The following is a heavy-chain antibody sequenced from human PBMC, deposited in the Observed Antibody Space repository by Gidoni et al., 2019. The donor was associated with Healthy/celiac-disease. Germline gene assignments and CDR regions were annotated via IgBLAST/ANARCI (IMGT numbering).Heavy chain of an antibody. J-gene: IGHJ4*02. V-gene: IGHV3-30*18. CDR3: AKDRSGYELDY. CDR2: ISYDGSNK. D-gene: IGHD3-22*01. Sequence: VQLVEPGGGVVQTGRSLRLSCAASGSTFSSSGRHWVRQAPGKGLEWVAVISYDGSNKYYAGSVKGRFTISRDNSKNTLYLQMNSLRAEDTAVYYCAKDRSGYELDYWGQGTLVTVSS. CDR1: GSTFSSSG.